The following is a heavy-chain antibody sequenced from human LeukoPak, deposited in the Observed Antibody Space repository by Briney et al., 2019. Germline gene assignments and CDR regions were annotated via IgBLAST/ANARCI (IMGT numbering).Heavy chain of an antibody. CDR1: GFTFDDYG. Sequence: PGGSLRLSCASSGFTFDDYGMSWVRQAPGKGLEWVSGINWNGGSTGYADSVKGRFTISRDNDKNSLYLQINSLRAEDTALYYCARDSPDILTGYYTNDAFDIWGQGTMVTVSS. CDR3: ARDSPDILTGYYTNDAFDI. V-gene: IGHV3-20*04. J-gene: IGHJ3*02. D-gene: IGHD3-9*01. CDR2: INWNGGST.